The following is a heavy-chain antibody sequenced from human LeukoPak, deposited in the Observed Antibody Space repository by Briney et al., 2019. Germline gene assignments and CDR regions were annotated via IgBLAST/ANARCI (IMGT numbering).Heavy chain of an antibody. J-gene: IGHJ4*02. V-gene: IGHV3-43D*04. D-gene: IGHD5-12*01. CDR2: ISWDGGST. CDR1: GFTFDDYA. Sequence: GGSLRLXCAASGFTFDDYAMHWVRQAPGKGLEWVSLISWDGGSTYYADSVKGRFTISRDNSKNSLYLQMNSLRAEDTALYYCAKGGGYDSYILGWPVDYWGQGTLVTVSS. CDR3: AKGGGYDSYILGWPVDY.